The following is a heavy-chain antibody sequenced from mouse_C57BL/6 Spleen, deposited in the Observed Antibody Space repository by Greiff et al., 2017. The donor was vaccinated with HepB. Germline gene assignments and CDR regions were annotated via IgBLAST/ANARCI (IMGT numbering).Heavy chain of an antibody. J-gene: IGHJ4*01. CDR3: ARGGSSYYYAMDY. D-gene: IGHD1-3*01. CDR2: INPYNGGT. CDR1: GYTFTDYY. Sequence: VHVKQSGPVLVKPGASVKMSCKASGYTFTDYYMNWVKQSHGKSLEWIGVINPYNGGTSYNQKFKGKATLTVDKSSSTAYMELNSLTSEDSAVYYCARGGSSYYYAMDYWGQGTSVTVSS. V-gene: IGHV1-19*01.